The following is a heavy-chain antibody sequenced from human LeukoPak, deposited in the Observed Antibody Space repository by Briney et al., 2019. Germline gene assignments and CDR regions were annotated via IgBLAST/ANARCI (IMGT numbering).Heavy chain of an antibody. V-gene: IGHV3-7*03. Sequence: AGGSLRLSCAASGFTFSSYWMNWGRQAPGKGLEWVASINHNGNVNYYVDSVKGRFTISRDSAKNSLYLQMSNLRAEDTAVYFCARGGGLDVWGQGATVTVSS. CDR2: INHNGNVN. J-gene: IGHJ6*02. CDR3: ARGGGLDV. D-gene: IGHD3-16*01. CDR1: GFTFSSYW.